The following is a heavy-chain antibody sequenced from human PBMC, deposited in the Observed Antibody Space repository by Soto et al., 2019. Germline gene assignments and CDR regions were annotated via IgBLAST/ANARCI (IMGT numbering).Heavy chain of an antibody. CDR3: VRLGYLTVDS. CDR2: IYHSGGT. V-gene: IGHV4-4*02. CDR1: GDSISNDNW. Sequence: QVQLQESGPGLVKPSGTLSLTCAVSGDSISNDNWWGWARQPPGKGLEWIGEIYHSGGTNYNPSLRMRVTVSVDESKYQFSLNANSVTAADRAMYYCVRLGYLTVDSWGQGALVTVSS. J-gene: IGHJ4*02. D-gene: IGHD3-22*01.